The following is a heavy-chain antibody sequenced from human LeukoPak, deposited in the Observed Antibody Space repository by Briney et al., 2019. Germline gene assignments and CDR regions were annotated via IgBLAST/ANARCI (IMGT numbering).Heavy chain of an antibody. CDR1: GFKFNSYW. J-gene: IGHJ4*02. CDR3: ARYCSGGCYSGVDY. D-gene: IGHD2-15*01. CDR2: IKQDGSEI. Sequence: GRSLRLSCAASGFKFNSYWMSWVRQAPGKGLECVANIKQDGSEIYFVDSVKGRFTISRDNAKSSLYLQMNSLRGEDTAVYYCARYCSGGCYSGVDYWGQGTLVTVPS. V-gene: IGHV3-7*02.